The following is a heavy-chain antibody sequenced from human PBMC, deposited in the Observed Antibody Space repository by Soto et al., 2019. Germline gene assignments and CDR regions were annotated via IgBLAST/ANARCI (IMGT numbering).Heavy chain of an antibody. CDR3: ASGEYSGSPPLSAHYFAY. V-gene: IGHV4-31*03. D-gene: IGHD6-6*01. CDR1: GGSISSGGYF. CDR2: IYHRGTN. Sequence: QVQLQESGPGLVKPSQTLSLTCSVSGGSISSGGYFWSWIRQHPGKGLEGIGYIYHRGTNHYNPPLSRRLTMSVDTSTNQFSLKLRSVAAADTAVYYCASGEYSGSPPLSAHYFAYGGQGTLVSVSS. J-gene: IGHJ4*02.